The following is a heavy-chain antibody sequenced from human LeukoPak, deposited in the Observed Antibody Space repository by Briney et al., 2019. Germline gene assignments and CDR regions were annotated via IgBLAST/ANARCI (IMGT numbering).Heavy chain of an antibody. CDR1: GYTFTGYY. D-gene: IGHD2-15*01. V-gene: IGHV1-2*02. CDR2: INPNSGAT. J-gene: IGHJ3*02. Sequence: ASVNVSCKASGYTFTGYYMHWVRQAPGQGLAYMGWINPNSGATKYAQNFQGRVTLTRDTSISTAYMELSSLRSDDTAVYYCARGGEIVVVVATPPFGIWGQGTMVTVSS. CDR3: ARGGEIVVVVATPPFGI.